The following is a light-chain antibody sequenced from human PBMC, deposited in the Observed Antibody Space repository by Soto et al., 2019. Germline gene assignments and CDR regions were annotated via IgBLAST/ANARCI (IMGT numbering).Light chain of an antibody. Sequence: EIVLTQSPGTLSLSPGERATLSCRASQSVSSSYLAWYQQKPGQAPRLLIYGGSSRATGIPDRFSVSGYGTDFTLTISILEPEDFAVYYCQQYRTSPYTFGKGTKLEIK. CDR1: QSVSSSY. CDR3: QQYRTSPYT. CDR2: GGS. J-gene: IGKJ2*01. V-gene: IGKV3-20*01.